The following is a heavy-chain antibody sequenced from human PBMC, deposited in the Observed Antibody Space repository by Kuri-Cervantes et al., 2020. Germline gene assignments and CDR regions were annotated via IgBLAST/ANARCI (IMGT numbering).Heavy chain of an antibody. CDR1: GFTFSSYS. Sequence: GGSLRLSCAASGFTFSSYSMNWVRQAPGKGLEWVSSISSSSSYIYYADSVKGRFTISRDNSKNTLYLQMNSLRAEDTAVYYCAKDQIAVAGTVDYWGQGTLVTVSS. CDR3: AKDQIAVAGTVDY. CDR2: ISSSSSYI. D-gene: IGHD6-19*01. V-gene: IGHV3-21*04. J-gene: IGHJ4*02.